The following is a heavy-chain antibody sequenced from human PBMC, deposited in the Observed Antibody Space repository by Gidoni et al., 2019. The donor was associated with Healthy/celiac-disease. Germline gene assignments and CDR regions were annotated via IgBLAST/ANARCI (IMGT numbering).Heavy chain of an antibody. CDR3: ARDPPKGTIAAAGNEDY. D-gene: IGHD6-13*01. Sequence: QVQLVQSGAEVKKPGASVKVSCKASGYTFTSYHMHWVRQAPGQGLECMGIINPSGGSTSYAQKFQGRVTMTRDTSTSTVYMELSSLRSEDTAVYYCARDPPKGTIAAAGNEDYWGQGTLVTVSS. V-gene: IGHV1-46*01. J-gene: IGHJ4*02. CDR1: GYTFTSYH. CDR2: INPSGGST.